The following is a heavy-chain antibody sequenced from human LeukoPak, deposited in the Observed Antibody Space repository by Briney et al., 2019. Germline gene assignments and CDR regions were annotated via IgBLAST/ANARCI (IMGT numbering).Heavy chain of an antibody. V-gene: IGHV5-51*01. CDR2: IYPVDSDT. CDR3: ARRDYSGSWGGPDY. J-gene: IGHJ4*02. Sequence: GESLKISCKGSGYSFTSQWIGWVRQMPGKGLEWMGIIYPVDSDTKYSPSFQGQVTISADTSISTAYLQWSSLKASDTAMYYCARRDYSGSWGGPDYWGQGTLVTVSS. CDR1: GYSFTSQW. D-gene: IGHD6-6*01.